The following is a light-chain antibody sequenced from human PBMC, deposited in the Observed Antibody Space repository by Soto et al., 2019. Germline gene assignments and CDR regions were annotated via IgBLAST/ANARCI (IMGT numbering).Light chain of an antibody. J-gene: IGLJ1*01. V-gene: IGLV2-14*01. Sequence: QSALTQPASVSGSPGQSITISCTGTSSDIGSYTFVSWYQQHPGKAPKLIIFEVGNRPSGVSNRFSGSKSDNKASLTISGLQAEDEADYYCSSFRSTSTIYVCGTGTKLNVL. CDR3: SSFRSTSTIYV. CDR2: EVG. CDR1: SSDIGSYTF.